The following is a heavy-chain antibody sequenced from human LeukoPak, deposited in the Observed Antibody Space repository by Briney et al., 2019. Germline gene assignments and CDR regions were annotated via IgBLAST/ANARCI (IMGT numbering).Heavy chain of an antibody. J-gene: IGHJ4*02. CDR2: INPGNGNT. V-gene: IGHV1-3*01. CDR3: ARGAGNSWFDD. CDR1: GYTLTSYD. D-gene: IGHD6-13*01. Sequence: ASVKVSCKASGYTLTSYDINWVRQATGQGLEWMGWINPGNGNTQCSQNFQGRVTMTRDTSATTAYMELSSLDSEDTAVYYCARGAGNSWFDDWGQGTLVTVSS.